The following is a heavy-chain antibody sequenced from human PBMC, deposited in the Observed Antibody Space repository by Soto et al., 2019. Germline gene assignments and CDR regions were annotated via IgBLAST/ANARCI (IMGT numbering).Heavy chain of an antibody. CDR3: ARSGGIAARLLNYYGMDV. CDR2: ISSSSSYI. Sequence: GGSLRLSCAASGFTFSSYSMNWVRQAPGKGLEWVSSISSSSSYIYYADSVKGRFTISRDNAKNSLYLQMNSLRAEDTAVYYCARSGGIAARLLNYYGMDVWGQGTTVTSP. D-gene: IGHD6-6*01. CDR1: GFTFSSYS. V-gene: IGHV3-21*01. J-gene: IGHJ6*02.